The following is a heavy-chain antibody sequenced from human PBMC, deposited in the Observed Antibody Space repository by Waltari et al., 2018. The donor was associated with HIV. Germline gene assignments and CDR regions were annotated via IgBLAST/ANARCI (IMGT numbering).Heavy chain of an antibody. Sequence: QVQLQQWGAGLLKPSETLHLTFAVFGGAFSGSLRSWIRQPPGKGPEWIGEINHSGSTNYNPSLKSRVTISVDTSKNQFSLKLTSVTAADTAVYYCARGQYDSSMDYWGQGTLVTVSS. CDR1: GGAFSGSL. CDR3: ARGQYDSSMDY. J-gene: IGHJ4*02. V-gene: IGHV4-34*01. D-gene: IGHD6-13*01. CDR2: INHSGST.